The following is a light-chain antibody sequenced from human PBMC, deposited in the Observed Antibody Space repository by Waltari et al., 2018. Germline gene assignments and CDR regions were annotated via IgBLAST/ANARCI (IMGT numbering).Light chain of an antibody. J-gene: IGKJ5*01. CDR3: HQRSNWPIT. CDR2: GAS. V-gene: IGKV3-11*01. Sequence: EIVLTQSPATLSLSPGERATLSCRASQSVSSYLVWYQQKPGQTPRLLSYGASNRATAIPARFSGSGSGTDFTLTFSGLESEDFAVYYCHQRSNWPITFGQGTRLEIK. CDR1: QSVSSY.